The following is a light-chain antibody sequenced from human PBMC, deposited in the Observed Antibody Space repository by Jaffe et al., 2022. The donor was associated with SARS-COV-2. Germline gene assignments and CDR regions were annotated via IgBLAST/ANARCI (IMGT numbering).Light chain of an antibody. CDR2: RND. V-gene: IGLV1-44*01. CDR1: SLNIGSNT. J-gene: IGLJ2*01. CDR3: AAWDDNMSGV. Sequence: QSVLSQPPSASGAPGQRVTISCSGTSLNIGSNTVGWYRQLPGTAPQLLIYRNDQRPSGVPDRFSASKSGTSASLAISALQSEDEADYFCAAWDDNMSGVFGGGTRLTVL.